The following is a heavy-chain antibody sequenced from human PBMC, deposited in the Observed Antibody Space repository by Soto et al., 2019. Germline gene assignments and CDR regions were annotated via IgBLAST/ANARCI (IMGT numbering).Heavy chain of an antibody. V-gene: IGHV1-69*13. D-gene: IGHD3-10*01. CDR2: IIPIFGTA. J-gene: IGHJ6*02. CDR3: ARAPALSMVRGVTSYYYGMDV. CDR1: VCTFSRDD. Sequence: SVQCSCASSVCTFSRDDIICVRPAPGQGLQWMGGIIPIFGTANYGQKFQGRVTITADESTSTAYMELSSLRSEDTAVYYCARAPALSMVRGVTSYYYGMDVWGQGTTVSVS.